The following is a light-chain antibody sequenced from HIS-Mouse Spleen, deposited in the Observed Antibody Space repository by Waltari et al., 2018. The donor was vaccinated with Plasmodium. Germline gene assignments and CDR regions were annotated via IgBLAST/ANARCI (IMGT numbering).Light chain of an antibody. CDR3: CSYAGSYTLV. Sequence: QSALTQPRSVSGSPGQSVTISCTGTSSDVGGYNYVSWYQQHPGKAPKLMIYDVSKRPSGVPDRFSGDKSGNTASLTISGRQAEDEADYYCCSYAGSYTLVFGGGTKLTVL. CDR2: DVS. V-gene: IGLV2-11*01. CDR1: SSDVGGYNY. J-gene: IGLJ2*01.